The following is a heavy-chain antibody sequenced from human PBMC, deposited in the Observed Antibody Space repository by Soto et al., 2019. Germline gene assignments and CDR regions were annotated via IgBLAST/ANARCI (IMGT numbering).Heavy chain of an antibody. CDR2: MKPGSGVT. CDR3: ARGGAHCTNGVCLGHY. V-gene: IGHV1-2*02. J-gene: IGHJ4*02. CDR1: GYSFTDYY. Sequence: QVHLVQSGTDVRRPGASVKVSCKASGYSFTDYYMHWVRQAPGQGLEWMGWMKPGSGVTNFAQKFQSRVTMTRDTSITTAYMELSRLTFGDTAVYYCARGGAHCTNGVCLGHYWGQGTLLTVSS. D-gene: IGHD2-8*01.